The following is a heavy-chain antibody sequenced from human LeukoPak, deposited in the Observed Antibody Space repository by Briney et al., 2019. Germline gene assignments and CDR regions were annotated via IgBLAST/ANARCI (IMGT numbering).Heavy chain of an antibody. CDR2: INPNSGGT. CDR1: GYTFTGYN. Sequence: VASVKVSCKASGYTFTGYNLHWVRQAPGQGLEWMGWINPNSGGTNYAQKFQGRVTMTRDTSISTAYMDLSRLRSDDTAVYYCARDPLSSSSGPADYWGQGTLVTVSS. J-gene: IGHJ4*02. D-gene: IGHD6-6*01. V-gene: IGHV1-2*02. CDR3: ARDPLSSSSGPADY.